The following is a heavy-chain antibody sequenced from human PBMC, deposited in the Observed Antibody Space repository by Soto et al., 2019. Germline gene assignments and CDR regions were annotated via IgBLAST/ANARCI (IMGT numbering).Heavy chain of an antibody. Sequence: GASVKVSCTASGYTFTSYYMHWVRQAPGQGLEWMGIINPSGGSTSYAQKFQGRVTMTRDTPTSTVYMELSSLRSEDTAVYYCARDRAYEGTFDYWGQGTLVTVSS. D-gene: IGHD3-22*01. CDR2: INPSGGST. V-gene: IGHV1-46*01. CDR3: ARDRAYEGTFDY. J-gene: IGHJ4*02. CDR1: GYTFTSYY.